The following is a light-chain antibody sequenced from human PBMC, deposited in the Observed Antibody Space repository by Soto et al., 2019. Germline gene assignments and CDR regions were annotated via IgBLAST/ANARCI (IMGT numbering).Light chain of an antibody. Sequence: DIQMTQSPSSLSASVGDRVTITCRASQGISNYLAWYQQKPGKVPKLLIYAASTLQSGVPSRFRGSGSGTEFSLTISSLQPDGFATYYCQQYHTYWTFGQGTKVDIK. CDR2: AAS. CDR1: QGISNY. J-gene: IGKJ1*01. V-gene: IGKV1-16*01. CDR3: QQYHTYWT.